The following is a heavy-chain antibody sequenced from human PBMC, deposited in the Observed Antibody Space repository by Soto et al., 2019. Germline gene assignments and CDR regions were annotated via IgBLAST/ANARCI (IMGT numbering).Heavy chain of an antibody. Sequence: QVQLVESGGGVVQPGRSLRLSCAASGFTFSNYGMHWVRQAPGKGLEWVAVIWYDGNNKNYADSVRGRFTISRDNSKSTVYLQMTSLRAEATAVYYCSFPYGGYAWYVLATWGQGTLVTVSS. CDR2: IWYDGNNK. CDR3: SFPYGGYAWYVLAT. D-gene: IGHD3-22*01. V-gene: IGHV3-33*01. J-gene: IGHJ5*02. CDR1: GFTFSNYG.